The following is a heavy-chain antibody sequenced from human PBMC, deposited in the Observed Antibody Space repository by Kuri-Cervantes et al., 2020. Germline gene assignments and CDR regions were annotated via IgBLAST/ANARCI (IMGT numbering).Heavy chain of an antibody. V-gene: IGHV3-30*18. D-gene: IGHD4-17*01. J-gene: IGHJ4*02. CDR2: ISYDGSNK. CDR1: GFTFSSYG. CDR3: AKGSSVTPGLLTD. Sequence: GGSLRLSCAASGFTFSSYGMHWVRQAPGKGLEWVAVISYDGSNKYYADSVKGRFTISRDNSKNTLYLQMNSLRAEDTAVYYCAKGSSVTPGLLTDWGQGTLVTGSS.